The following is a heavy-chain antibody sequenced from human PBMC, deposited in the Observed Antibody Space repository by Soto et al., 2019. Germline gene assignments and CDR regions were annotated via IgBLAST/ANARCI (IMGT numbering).Heavy chain of an antibody. CDR3: ARDFSGPMDY. J-gene: IGHJ4*02. D-gene: IGHD3-10*01. Sequence: ASVKVSCKASGYTFTNYYMHWVRQAPGQGLEWMGIIYPSGGSTRNAQKFQGRVTMTRDTSTSTVYMELSSLRSEVTAVYYRARDFSGPMDYWGRGTRITVSS. CDR2: IYPSGGST. V-gene: IGHV1-46*01. CDR1: GYTFTNYY.